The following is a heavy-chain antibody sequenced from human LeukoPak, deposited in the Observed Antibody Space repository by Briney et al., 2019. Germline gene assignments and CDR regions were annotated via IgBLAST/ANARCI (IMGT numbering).Heavy chain of an antibody. Sequence: ASVKVSCKASGYTFTGYYMHWVRQAPGQGLEWMGWINPNSGGTNYAQKFQGRVTMTRDTSISTAYMELSRLRSDDTAVYYCAGDFYYGSGSYFDYWGQGTLVTVSS. V-gene: IGHV1-2*02. J-gene: IGHJ4*02. D-gene: IGHD3-10*01. CDR1: GYTFTGYY. CDR2: INPNSGGT. CDR3: AGDFYYGSGSYFDY.